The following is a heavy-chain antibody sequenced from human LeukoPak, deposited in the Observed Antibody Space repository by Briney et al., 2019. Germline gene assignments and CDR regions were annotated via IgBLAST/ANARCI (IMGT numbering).Heavy chain of an antibody. J-gene: IGHJ4*02. V-gene: IGHV4-30-4*07. CDR2: VYYSGGT. CDR3: ASHSGGYAY. Sequence: PSETLSLTCAVSGGSISSGAYSWSWIRQPPRKGPEWIGYVYYSGGTYYNPSLKSRVTISVDTSKNQFSLKLSSVTAADTAVYYCASHSGGYAYWGQGTLVTVSS. CDR1: GGSISSGAYS. D-gene: IGHD5-12*01.